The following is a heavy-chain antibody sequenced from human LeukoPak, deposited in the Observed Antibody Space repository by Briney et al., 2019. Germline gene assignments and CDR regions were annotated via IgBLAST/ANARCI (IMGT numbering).Heavy chain of an antibody. J-gene: IGHJ4*02. Sequence: PGGSLRLSCAASGFTFNNYAMNWVRQAPGKGLEWVSVITSSGSTYYADSVKGRLTISRDNSEDTLYLQMNSLRAEDTAIYYCAKDLYGDYDFDCWGRGTLVTVSS. CDR3: AKDLYGDYDFDC. V-gene: IGHV3-23*01. CDR2: ITSSGST. CDR1: GFTFNNYA. D-gene: IGHD4-17*01.